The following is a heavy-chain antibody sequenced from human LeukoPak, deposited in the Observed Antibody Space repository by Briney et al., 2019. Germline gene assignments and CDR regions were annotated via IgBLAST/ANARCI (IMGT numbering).Heavy chain of an antibody. CDR2: INHSGST. CDR3: ARKLGYCSGGSCPTFAY. V-gene: IGHV4-34*01. J-gene: IGHJ4*02. Sequence: SETLSLTCAVYGGSFSGYYWSWIRQPPGEGLEWIGDINHSGSTNYNPSLKSRVTISVENSKNQFSLQMSSLTAGDTAVYYCARKLGYCSGGSCPTFAYCGQASLVTAPS. CDR1: GGSFSGYY. D-gene: IGHD2-15*01.